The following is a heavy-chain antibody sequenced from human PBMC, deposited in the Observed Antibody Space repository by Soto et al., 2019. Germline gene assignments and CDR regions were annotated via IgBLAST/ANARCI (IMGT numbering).Heavy chain of an antibody. D-gene: IGHD6-6*01. CDR3: AKDLQFAYSSSSLSDY. J-gene: IGHJ4*02. CDR2: ISWNSGSI. CDR1: GFTFDDYA. V-gene: IGHV3-9*01. Sequence: GGSLRLSCAASGFTFDDYAMHLVRQAPGKGLEWVSGISWNSGSIGYADSVKGRFTISRDNAKNSLYLQMNSLRAEDTALYYCAKDLQFAYSSSSLSDYWGQGTLVTVSS.